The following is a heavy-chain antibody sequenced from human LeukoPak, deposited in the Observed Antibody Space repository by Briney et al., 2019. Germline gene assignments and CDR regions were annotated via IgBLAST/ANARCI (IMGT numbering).Heavy chain of an antibody. Sequence: TLSLTCTVSGGSISSGSYYWSWIRQPAGKGLEWIGRIYTSGSTNYNPSLKSRVTISVDTSKNQFSLKLSSVTAADTAVYYCARDPLTYDSSGYYYGDAFDIWGQGTMVTASS. D-gene: IGHD3-22*01. CDR2: IYTSGST. J-gene: IGHJ3*02. CDR3: ARDPLTYDSSGYYYGDAFDI. V-gene: IGHV4-61*02. CDR1: GGSISSGSYY.